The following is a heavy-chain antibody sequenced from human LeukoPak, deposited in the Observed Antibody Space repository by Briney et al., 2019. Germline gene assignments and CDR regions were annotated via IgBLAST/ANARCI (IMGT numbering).Heavy chain of an antibody. CDR1: GGSISSSSYY. Sequence: SETLSLTCTVSGGSISSSSYYWGWIRQPPGKGLEWIGSIYYSGSTYYNPSLKSRVTISVDTSKNQFSLKLSSVTAADTAVYYCAREGVEGYSSGWYGGDYWGQGTLVTVSS. V-gene: IGHV4-39*07. D-gene: IGHD6-19*01. CDR3: AREGVEGYSSGWYGGDY. CDR2: IYYSGST. J-gene: IGHJ4*02.